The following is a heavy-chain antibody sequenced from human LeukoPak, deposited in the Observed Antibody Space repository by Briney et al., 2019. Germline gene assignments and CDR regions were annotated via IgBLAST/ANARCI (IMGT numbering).Heavy chain of an antibody. V-gene: IGHV1-46*01. J-gene: IGHJ4*02. D-gene: IGHD3-10*01. CDR2: INPSGGST. CDR3: AREGEVGGFDY. Sequence: ASVKVSCKASGYTFTSYYMHWVRQAPGQGLEWMGIINPSGGSTSYAQKFQGRVTMARDTSTSTVYMELSGLRSEDTAVYYCAREGEVGGFDYWGQGTLVTVSS. CDR1: GYTFTSYY.